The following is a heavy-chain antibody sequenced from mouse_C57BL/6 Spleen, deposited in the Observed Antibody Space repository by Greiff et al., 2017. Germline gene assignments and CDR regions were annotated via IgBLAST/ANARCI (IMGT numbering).Heavy chain of an antibody. J-gene: IGHJ4*01. V-gene: IGHV1-64*01. CDR3: AINIFYDYERYYAMDY. CDR2: IHPNSGST. D-gene: IGHD2-4*01. CDR1: GYTFTSYW. Sequence: QVQLKQPGAELVKPGASVKLSCKASGYTFTSYWMHWVKQRPGQGLEWIGMIHPNSGSTNYNEKFKSKATLTVDKSSSTAYMQLSSLTSEYSAVYYCAINIFYDYERYYAMDYWGQVTSVTVSS.